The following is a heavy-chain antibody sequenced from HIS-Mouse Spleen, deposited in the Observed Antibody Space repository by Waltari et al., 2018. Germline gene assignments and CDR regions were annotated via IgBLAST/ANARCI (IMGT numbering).Heavy chain of an antibody. Sequence: EVQLVQSGGGLVKPGGSLRLSCAASGFPFSSHSMTWVRQAPGKGLEWVSSISSSSSYIYYADSVKGRFTISRDNAKNSLYLQMNSLRAEDTAVYYCARRLLTGDAFDIWGQGTMVTVSS. J-gene: IGHJ3*02. D-gene: IGHD7-27*01. CDR3: ARRLLTGDAFDI. CDR2: ISSSSSYI. CDR1: GFPFSSHS. V-gene: IGHV3-21*01.